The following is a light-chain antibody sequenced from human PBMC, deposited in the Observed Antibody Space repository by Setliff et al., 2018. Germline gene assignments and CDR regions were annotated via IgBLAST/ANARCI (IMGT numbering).Light chain of an antibody. CDR2: SNN. V-gene: IGLV1-44*01. CDR1: SSNIGSNT. CDR3: AAWDDSLNGPV. J-gene: IGLJ1*01. Sequence: QSALAQPPSASGTPGQRVTISCSGSSSNIGSNTVNWYQQLPGTAPKLLIYSNNQRPSGVPDRFSGSKSGTSASLAISGHQSEDEADYYCAAWDDSLNGPVFGTGTKVTVL.